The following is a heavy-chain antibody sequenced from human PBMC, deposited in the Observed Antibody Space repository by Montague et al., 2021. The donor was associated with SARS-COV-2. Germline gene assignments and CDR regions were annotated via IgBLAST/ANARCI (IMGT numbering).Heavy chain of an antibody. CDR2: IYSGGST. CDR3: ARELYTDIVVVPAALRKHWYFDL. Sequence: SLRLSCAASGFTVSSNYMSWVRQAPGKGLEWVSVIYSGGSTYYADSVKGRFTISRDNSKNTLYLQMNSLRAEDTAVYYCARELYTDIVVVPAALRKHWYFDLWGRSTLVTVSS. D-gene: IGHD2-2*01. CDR1: GFTVSSNY. V-gene: IGHV3-66*02. J-gene: IGHJ2*01.